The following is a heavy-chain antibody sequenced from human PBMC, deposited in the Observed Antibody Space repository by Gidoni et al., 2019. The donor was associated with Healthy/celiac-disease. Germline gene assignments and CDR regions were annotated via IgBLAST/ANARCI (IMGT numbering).Heavy chain of an antibody. J-gene: IGHJ6*02. D-gene: IGHD2-2*01. CDR3: ARGPPVVPAAIGSYYYYYGMDV. V-gene: IGHV1-2*04. CDR1: GYTFTGYY. CDR2: INPNSGGT. Sequence: QVQLVQSGAEVTKPGASVKVSCKASGYTFTGYYMHWVRQAPGPVLEWMGWINPNSGGTNYAQKFQGWVTMTRDTSISTAYMELSRLRSDDTAVYYCARGPPVVPAAIGSYYYYYGMDVWGQGTTVTVSS.